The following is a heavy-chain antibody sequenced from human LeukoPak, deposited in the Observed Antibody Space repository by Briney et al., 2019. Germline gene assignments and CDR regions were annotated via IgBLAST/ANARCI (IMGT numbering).Heavy chain of an antibody. CDR1: TDSTNTYY. CDR3: VRLRWELLAPYFDH. D-gene: IGHD2-15*01. V-gene: IGHV4-59*01. Sequence: ASETLSLTCSVSTDSTNTYYWSWLRQSPGKGLEWIGHIYHSGSTDYNPSFKSRVTISIDMSETEFSLKLTSVTVADTAMYYCVRLRWELLAPYFDHWGQGAFVIVSS. J-gene: IGHJ4*02. CDR2: IYHSGST.